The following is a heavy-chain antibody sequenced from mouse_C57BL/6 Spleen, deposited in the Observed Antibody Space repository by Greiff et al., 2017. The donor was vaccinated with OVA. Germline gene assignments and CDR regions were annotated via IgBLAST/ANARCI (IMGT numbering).Heavy chain of an antibody. V-gene: IGHV1-50*01. CDR3: ARGDNSGYVRYFDD. J-gene: IGHJ2*01. CDR1: GYTFTSYW. CDR2: IDPSDSYT. D-gene: IGHD3-2*02. Sequence: VQLQQPGAELVKPGASVKLSCKASGYTFTSYWMQWVKQRPGQGLEWIGEIDPSDSYTNYNQKFKGKATLTVDTSSSTAYMQLSSLTSEDSAVYYCARGDNSGYVRYFDDWGQGTTLTVSS.